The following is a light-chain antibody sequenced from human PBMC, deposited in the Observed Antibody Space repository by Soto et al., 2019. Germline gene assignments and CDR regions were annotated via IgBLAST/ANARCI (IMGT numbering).Light chain of an antibody. CDR1: SSDVGGYNY. Sequence: QSALTQPASVSGSPGQSITISCTGTSSDVGGYNYVSWYQQHPGKAPKLMIYDVSKRPSGVPDRFSGSKSGNTASLTISGLQAEDEDDYYCCSYAGSVVFGGGTKLTVL. CDR3: CSYAGSVV. CDR2: DVS. V-gene: IGLV2-11*01. J-gene: IGLJ2*01.